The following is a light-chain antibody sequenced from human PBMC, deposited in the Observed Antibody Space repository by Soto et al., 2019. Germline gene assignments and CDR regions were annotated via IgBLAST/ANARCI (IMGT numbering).Light chain of an antibody. Sequence: DIQMTQSPSTVSASVGDRVTITCRASQTIRNWLAWYQQKPGKAPKLLIYDASNLRGGVPSRFSGSGSGTEFTLTISSLQSDDFATYYCQQYNTYSTFGQGTKVDIK. CDR3: QQYNTYST. CDR1: QTIRNW. J-gene: IGKJ1*01. CDR2: DAS. V-gene: IGKV1-5*01.